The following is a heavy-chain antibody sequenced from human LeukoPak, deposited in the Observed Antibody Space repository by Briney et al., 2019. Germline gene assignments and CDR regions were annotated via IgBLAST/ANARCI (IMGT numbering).Heavy chain of an antibody. CDR2: FDPEDGET. CDR3: ATAGIAAAGTRKPLDY. Sequence: ASVKVSCKVSGYTLTELSMQWVRQAPGKGLEWMGGFDPEDGETIYAQKFQGRVTMTEDTSTDTAYMELSSLRSEDTAVYYCATAGIAAAGTRKPLDYWGQGTLVTVSS. V-gene: IGHV1-24*01. D-gene: IGHD6-13*01. J-gene: IGHJ4*02. CDR1: GYTLTELS.